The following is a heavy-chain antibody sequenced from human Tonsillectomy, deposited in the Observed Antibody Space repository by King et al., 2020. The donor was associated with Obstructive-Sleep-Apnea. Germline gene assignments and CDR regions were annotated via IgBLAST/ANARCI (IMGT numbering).Heavy chain of an antibody. CDR2: IQYDGRNK. CDR1: GLTFSNYG. Sequence: VQLVESGGGVLQPGRSLRLSCAASGLTFSNYGMHWVRQAPGKGLEGVAFIQYDGRNKHYADSVKGRFTISRDNSKNTLYLQMNSLRAEDTAVYYCALRGYSYGSDVFDMWGQGTMVTVSS. CDR3: ALRGYSYGSDVFDM. D-gene: IGHD5-18*01. J-gene: IGHJ3*02. V-gene: IGHV3-30*02.